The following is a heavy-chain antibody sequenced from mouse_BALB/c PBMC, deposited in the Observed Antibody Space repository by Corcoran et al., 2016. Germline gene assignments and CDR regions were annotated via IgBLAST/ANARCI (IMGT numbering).Heavy chain of an antibody. CDR1: GYTFTHYG. CDR2: INTYTGEP. J-gene: IGHJ2*01. Sequence: QIKWVQSGPELKKPGETVKISCKASGYTFTHYGMNWVKQAPGKGLKWMGWINTYTGEPTYADDFKGRFAFSLETSASTAYLQINNLKNEDTATYFCARFYYDYRDFDYWGQGTTLTVSS. D-gene: IGHD2-4*01. CDR3: ARFYYDYRDFDY. V-gene: IGHV9-3-1*01.